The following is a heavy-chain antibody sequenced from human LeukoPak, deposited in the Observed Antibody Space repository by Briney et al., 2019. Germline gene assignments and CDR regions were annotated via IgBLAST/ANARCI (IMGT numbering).Heavy chain of an antibody. V-gene: IGHV4-61*02. CDR3: ARTAYYDFWSGPGSWSQPYYFDY. CDR2: IYTSGST. CDR1: GGSISSGSYY. D-gene: IGHD3-3*01. J-gene: IGHJ4*02. Sequence: SQTLSLTCTVSGGSISSGSYYWSWIRQPAGKGLEWIGRIYTSGSTNYNPSLKSRVTISVDTSKNQFSLKLSSVTAADTAVYYCARTAYYDFWSGPGSWSQPYYFDYWGQGTLVTVSS.